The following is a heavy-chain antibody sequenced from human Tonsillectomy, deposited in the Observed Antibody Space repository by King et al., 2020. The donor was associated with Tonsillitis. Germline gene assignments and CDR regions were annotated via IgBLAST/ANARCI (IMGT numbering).Heavy chain of an antibody. D-gene: IGHD3-9*01. CDR2: ISSSSSYI. V-gene: IGHV3-21*01. J-gene: IGHJ4*02. Sequence: VQLVESGGGLVKPGGSLRLSCAASGFTFSSYSMNWVRQAPGKGLEWVSSISSSSSYIYYADSVKGRFTISRDNAKNSLYLQMNSLRAEDTAVYYCARDIPSDILTGYYFDYCGQGTLVTVSS. CDR3: ARDIPSDILTGYYFDY. CDR1: GFTFSSYS.